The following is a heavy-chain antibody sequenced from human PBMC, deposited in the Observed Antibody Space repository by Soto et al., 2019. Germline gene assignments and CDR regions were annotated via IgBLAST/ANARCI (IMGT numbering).Heavy chain of an antibody. J-gene: IGHJ6*02. V-gene: IGHV3-30*03. CDR3: ARDVYSYGYEDYGMDV. CDR1: GFTFSSYG. CDR2: ISYDGSNK. Sequence: QVQLVESGGGVVQPGRSLRLSCAASGFTFSSYGMHWVRQAPGKGLEWVAVISYDGSNKYYADSVKGRFTISRDNSKNTLYLQMNSLRAEDTAVYYCARDVYSYGYEDYGMDVWGQGTTVTVSS. D-gene: IGHD5-18*01.